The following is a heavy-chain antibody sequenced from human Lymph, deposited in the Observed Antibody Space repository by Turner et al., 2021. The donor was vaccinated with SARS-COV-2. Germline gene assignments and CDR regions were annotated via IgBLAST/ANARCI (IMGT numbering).Heavy chain of an antibody. CDR2: RYYSGST. Sequence: QLQLPESGPGPVKPSATLSLTCTVPGGSLSSSRYYWGWLRQPPGKGLEWIGSRYYSGSTYYNTSRKSRGLISVDTSKNQFPLKLRSVTAADKAVYYCARRRQWLVHWYFDLWGRGTLVTVSS. CDR3: ARRRQWLVHWYFDL. V-gene: IGHV4-39*01. J-gene: IGHJ2*01. D-gene: IGHD6-19*01. CDR1: GGSLSSSRYY.